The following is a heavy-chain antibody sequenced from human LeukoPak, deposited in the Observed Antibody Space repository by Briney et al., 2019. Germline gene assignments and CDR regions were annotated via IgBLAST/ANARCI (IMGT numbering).Heavy chain of an antibody. CDR1: GYTFTSYG. CDR2: ISAYNGNT. Sequence: ASVKVSCKASGYTFTSYGISWVRQAPGQGLEWMGWISAYNGNTNYAQKLQGRVTVTTDTSTSTAYMELRSLRSDDTAVYYCARDDWYSSGWPLFDYWGQGTLVTVSS. CDR3: ARDDWYSSGWPLFDY. J-gene: IGHJ4*02. D-gene: IGHD6-19*01. V-gene: IGHV1-18*01.